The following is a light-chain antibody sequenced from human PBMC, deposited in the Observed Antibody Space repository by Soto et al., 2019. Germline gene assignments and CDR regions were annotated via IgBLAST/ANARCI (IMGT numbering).Light chain of an antibody. CDR2: GNS. CDR3: QSYDSSLSGYV. V-gene: IGLV1-40*01. Sequence: QSVLTQPPSVSGAPGQRVTISCTGRSSNIGAGYDVHWYQQFPGTAPKLVIYGNSDRPSGVPDRFSGSKSGTSASLAITGLQAEDEADYYCQSYDSSLSGYVFGTGTKVTAL. CDR1: SSNIGAGYD. J-gene: IGLJ1*01.